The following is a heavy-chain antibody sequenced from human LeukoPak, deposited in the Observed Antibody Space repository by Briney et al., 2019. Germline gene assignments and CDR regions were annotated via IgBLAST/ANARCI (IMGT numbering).Heavy chain of an antibody. CDR3: ARDPNVARYSSSSNWFDP. Sequence: GASVKVSCKASGGTFSSYAISWVRQAPGQGLEWMGGIIPIFGTANYAQKFQGRVTITADESTSTAYMELSSLRSEDTDVYYCARDPNVARYSSSSNWFDPWGQGTLVTVSS. D-gene: IGHD6-13*01. CDR2: IIPIFGTA. J-gene: IGHJ5*02. CDR1: GGTFSSYA. V-gene: IGHV1-69*01.